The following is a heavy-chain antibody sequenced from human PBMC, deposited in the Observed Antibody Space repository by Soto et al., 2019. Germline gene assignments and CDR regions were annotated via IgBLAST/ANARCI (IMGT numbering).Heavy chain of an antibody. CDR3: ARSLAYSITIFGVVTPYNWFDP. CDR2: IYYSGST. V-gene: IGHV4-39*01. J-gene: IGHJ5*02. CDR1: GGSISSSSYY. Sequence: QLQLQESGPGLVKPSETLSLTCTVSGGSISSSSYYWGWIRQPPGKGLEWIGSIYYSGSTYYNPSLKSRVTISVDTSKNQFSLKRSSVTAADTAVYYCARSLAYSITIFGVVTPYNWFDPWGQGTLVTVSS. D-gene: IGHD3-3*01.